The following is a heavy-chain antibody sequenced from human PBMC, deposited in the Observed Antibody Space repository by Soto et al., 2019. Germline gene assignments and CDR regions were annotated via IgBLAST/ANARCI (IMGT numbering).Heavy chain of an antibody. CDR2: IYSTGNT. J-gene: IGHJ4*02. CDR3: ATTTEDDFWSGYYTGPPDY. D-gene: IGHD3-3*01. Sequence: PSETLSLTCTVSGGSISRSSSYWGWIRQPPGKGLEWIGSIYSTGNTLYNPSLKSRVTISVDTSKNQFSLKLSSVTAADTAVYYCATTTEDDFWSGYYTGPPDYWGQGTLVTVSS. V-gene: IGHV4-39*07. CDR1: GGSISRSSSY.